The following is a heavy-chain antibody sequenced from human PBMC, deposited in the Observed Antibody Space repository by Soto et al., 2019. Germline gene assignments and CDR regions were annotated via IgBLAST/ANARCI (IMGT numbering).Heavy chain of an antibody. V-gene: IGHV3-23*01. CDR1: GFTFSSYA. Sequence: GGSLRLSCAASGFTFSSYAMSWVRQAPGKGLEWVSAISGSGGSTYYADSVKGRFTISRDNSKNTLYLQMNSLRAEDTAVYYCATGDLPSSSRWYYRHSYFDLWGRGTLVTVSS. J-gene: IGHJ2*01. CDR2: ISGSGGST. CDR3: ATGDLPSSSRWYYRHSYFDL. D-gene: IGHD6-13*01.